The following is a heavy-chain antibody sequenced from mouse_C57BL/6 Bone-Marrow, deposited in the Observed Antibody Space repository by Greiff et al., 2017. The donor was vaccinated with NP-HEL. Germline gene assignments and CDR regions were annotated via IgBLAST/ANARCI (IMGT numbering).Heavy chain of an antibody. V-gene: IGHV14-4*01. D-gene: IGHD1-1*01. J-gene: IGHJ4*01. CDR3: TILNYAMDY. CDR1: GFNIKDDY. CDR2: IDPENGDT. Sequence: EVQLQQSGAELVRPGASVKLSCTASGFNIKDDYMHWVKQRPEQGLEWIGWIDPENGDTESASKFQGKATIPADTSSNTAYLQLSSLTSEDTAVYYCTILNYAMDYWGQGTSVTVSS.